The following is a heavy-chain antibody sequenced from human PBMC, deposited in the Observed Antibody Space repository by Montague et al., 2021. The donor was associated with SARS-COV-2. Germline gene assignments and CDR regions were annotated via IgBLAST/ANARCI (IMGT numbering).Heavy chain of an antibody. V-gene: IGHV2-70*01. Sequence: PALVKPTQTLTLTCTFSGFSLSTSGMCVSWIRQPPGRALEWLALIDWDDDKYYSTSLKARLTISKDTSKNQVVLTMTNMDPVDTATYYCARSHYDILTGYYPVIDYGGQGTRATVSP. J-gene: IGHJ4*02. CDR3: ARSHYDILTGYYPVIDY. CDR1: GFSLSTSGMC. D-gene: IGHD3-9*01. CDR2: IDWDDDK.